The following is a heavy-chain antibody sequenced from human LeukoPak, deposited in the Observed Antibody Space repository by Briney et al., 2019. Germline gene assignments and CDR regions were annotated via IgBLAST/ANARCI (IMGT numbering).Heavy chain of an antibody. V-gene: IGHV3-74*01. CDR3: ARDTYYYNSSAFYHYYYGMDV. Sequence: GGSLRLSCAASGFTFSNCWMHWVRQAPGKGLEWVSRIESDGSRTRYADSVKGRFTISRDNAKNTLYLQMNSLSAEDTAVYYCARDTYYYNSSAFYHYYYGMDVWAKGPRSPSP. CDR2: IESDGSRT. CDR1: GFTFSNCW. J-gene: IGHJ6*02. D-gene: IGHD3-22*01.